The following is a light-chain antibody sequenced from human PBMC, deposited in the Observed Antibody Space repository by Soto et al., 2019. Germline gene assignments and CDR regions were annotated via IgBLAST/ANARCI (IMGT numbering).Light chain of an antibody. CDR1: QTISSSY. CDR2: GAS. Sequence: EIVLTQSPGTLSLSPGERATLSCRASQTISSSYLGWYQQKPGQAPRLLIYGASSRATGIPDRFSGSGSGTDFTLTISRLEPEDFAVYYCQQYGSSRLTFGQGTRLEIK. CDR3: QQYGSSRLT. J-gene: IGKJ5*01. V-gene: IGKV3-20*01.